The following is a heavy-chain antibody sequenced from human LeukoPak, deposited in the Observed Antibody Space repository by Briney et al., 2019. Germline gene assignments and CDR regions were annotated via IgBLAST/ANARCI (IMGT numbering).Heavy chain of an antibody. CDR3: ARNYDSSAYGYGMDV. CDR2: IYSGSST. CDR1: GFTVSSYY. D-gene: IGHD3-22*01. Sequence: GGSLRLSCAASGFTVSSYYMNWVRQAPGKGLEWVSVIYSGSSTYYADSVKARFTISRDNAKNTLYLQMNSLRVEDTAVYYCARNYDSSAYGYGMDVWGQGTTVTVSS. V-gene: IGHV3-53*01. J-gene: IGHJ6*02.